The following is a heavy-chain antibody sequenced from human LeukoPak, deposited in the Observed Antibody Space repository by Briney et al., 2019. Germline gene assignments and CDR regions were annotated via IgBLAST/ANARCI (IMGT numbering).Heavy chain of an antibody. V-gene: IGHV4-59*01. J-gene: IGHJ6*02. CDR3: ARSTVGVLDV. CDR2: IYYSGST. Sequence: SETLSLTCTVSGGSISSYYWGWIRQPPGKGLEWIGYIYYSGSTNYNPTLKSRVTISVDTSKNQFSLKLSSVTAADTAVYYCARSTVGVLDVWGQGTTVTVSS. D-gene: IGHD3-16*01. CDR1: GGSISSYY.